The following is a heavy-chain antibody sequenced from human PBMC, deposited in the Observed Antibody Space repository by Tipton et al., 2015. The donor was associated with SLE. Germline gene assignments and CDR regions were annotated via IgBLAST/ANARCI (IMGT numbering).Heavy chain of an antibody. J-gene: IGHJ6*02. CDR3: ARISVDTTMAQLVDYGMDV. V-gene: IGHV4-4*02. D-gene: IGHD5-18*01. CDR2: ISHSGST. CDR1: GGSMSSSNW. Sequence: TLSLTCAVSGGSMSSSNWWSWVRQPPGKGLEWIGEISHSGSTNYNPSLKSRVTISVDKSKNQFSLNLNSVTAADTAVYYCARISVDTTMAQLVDYGMDVWGQGTTVTVSS.